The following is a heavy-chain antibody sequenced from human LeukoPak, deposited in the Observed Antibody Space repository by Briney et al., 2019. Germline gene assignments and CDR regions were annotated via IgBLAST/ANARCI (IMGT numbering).Heavy chain of an antibody. J-gene: IGHJ6*04. CDR3: ASNEGLYYGSGSLHTVDV. D-gene: IGHD3-10*01. V-gene: IGHV4-34*01. CDR1: GGSFSGYY. CDR2: INHSGST. Sequence: KASETLSLTCAVYGGSFSGYYWNWIRQPPGKGLEWIGEINHSGSTNYNPSLKSRVTISVDTSKNQFSLKLSSVTAADTAVYYCASNEGLYYGSGSLHTVDVWGKGTTVTISS.